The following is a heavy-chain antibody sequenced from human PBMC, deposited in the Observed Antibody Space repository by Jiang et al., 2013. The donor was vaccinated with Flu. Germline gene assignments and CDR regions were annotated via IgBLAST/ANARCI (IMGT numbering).Heavy chain of an antibody. CDR2: IYYSGST. Sequence: PGLVKPSETLSLTCTVSGGSISSYYWSWIRQPPGKGLEWIGYIYYSGSTNYNPSLKSRVTISVDTSKNQFSLKLSSVTAADTAVYYCARHRGYRGGGSGGFDYWGQGTLVTVSS. V-gene: IGHV4-59*08. D-gene: IGHD1-26*01. J-gene: IGHJ4*02. CDR1: GGSISSYY. CDR3: ARHRGYRGGGSGGFDY.